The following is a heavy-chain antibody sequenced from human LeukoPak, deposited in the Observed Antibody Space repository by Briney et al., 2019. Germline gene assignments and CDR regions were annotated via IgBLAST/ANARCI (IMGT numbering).Heavy chain of an antibody. CDR3: ARGWAAPRFDY. CDR1: GYTLTELS. V-gene: IGHV1-24*01. D-gene: IGHD6-6*01. Sequence: ASVKVSCKVSGYTLTELSMHWVRQAPGKGLEWMGGFDPEDGETIYAQKFQGRVTMTTDTSTSTAYMELRSLRSDDTAVYYCARGWAAPRFDYWGQGTLVTVSS. CDR2: FDPEDGET. J-gene: IGHJ4*02.